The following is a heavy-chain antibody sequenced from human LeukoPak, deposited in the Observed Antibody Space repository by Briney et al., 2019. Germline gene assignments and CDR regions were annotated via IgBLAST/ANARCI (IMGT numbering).Heavy chain of an antibody. Sequence: GGSLRLSCAASGFTFNTFNMNWVRRAPGKGLEWVSSITSGGDYIYYADSVKGRFTTSRDNSKNTLYLQMNSLRAEDTAVYYCARVSPRYSGSYSFDYWGQGTLVTVSS. CDR2: ITSGGDYI. D-gene: IGHD1-26*01. CDR3: ARVSPRYSGSYSFDY. CDR1: GFTFNTFN. V-gene: IGHV3-21*01. J-gene: IGHJ4*02.